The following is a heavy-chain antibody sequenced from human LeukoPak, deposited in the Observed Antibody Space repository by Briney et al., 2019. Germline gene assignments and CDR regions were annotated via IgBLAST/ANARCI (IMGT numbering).Heavy chain of an antibody. D-gene: IGHD2-2*01. CDR1: GFTFSNSA. CDR2: LSGSGITT. J-gene: IGHJ4*02. CDR3: ARVVVPAATYDY. V-gene: IGHV3-23*01. Sequence: GGSLRLSCAASGFTFSNSAMSWVRQAPGKGLEWVSTLSGSGITTYYADSVKGRFTISRDNSKNTLYLQMNSLRAEDTAVYYCARVVVPAATYDYWGQGTLVTVSS.